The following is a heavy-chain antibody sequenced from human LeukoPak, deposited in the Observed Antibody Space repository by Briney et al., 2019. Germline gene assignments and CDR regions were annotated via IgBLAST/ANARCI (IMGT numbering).Heavy chain of an antibody. V-gene: IGHV3-30-3*01. Sequence: GGSLRLSCAASGITFSSYAMNWVRQAPGKGLEWVADISYDGSNKYYADSVKGRFTISRDNSKNTVFLQMNSLISEDTAVYFCASDQGYNYGYIEYWGQGTLVTVSS. CDR2: ISYDGSNK. CDR1: GITFSSYA. J-gene: IGHJ4*02. D-gene: IGHD5-18*01. CDR3: ASDQGYNYGYIEY.